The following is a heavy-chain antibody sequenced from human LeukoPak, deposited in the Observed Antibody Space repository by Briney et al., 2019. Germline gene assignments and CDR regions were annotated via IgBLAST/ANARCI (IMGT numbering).Heavy chain of an antibody. D-gene: IGHD6-13*01. CDR1: GFNFRSYG. V-gene: IGHV3-30*02. CDR2: IRFDGSET. J-gene: IGHJ4*02. Sequence: PGGSLRLSCVASGFNFRSYGMHWVRQAPGKGLEWMAFIRFDGSETYYADSVKGRFTISRDNSKNTLFLQMNSLRTEDTAVYYCAKLAPLLTRIVSSGTLEDLVPWVDYWGQGTLVTVSS. CDR3: AKLAPLLTRIVSSGTLEDLVPWVDY.